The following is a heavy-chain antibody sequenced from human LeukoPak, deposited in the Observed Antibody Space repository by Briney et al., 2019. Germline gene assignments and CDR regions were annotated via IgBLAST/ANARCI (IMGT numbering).Heavy chain of an antibody. J-gene: IGHJ6*02. V-gene: IGHV3-23*01. D-gene: IGHD5-12*01. CDR3: AKVRVDIVATILSSYYYGMDV. CDR2: GST. Sequence: GSTYYADSVKGRFTISRDNSKNTLYPQMNSLRAEDTAVYYCAKVRVDIVATILSSYYYGMDVWGQGTTVTVSS.